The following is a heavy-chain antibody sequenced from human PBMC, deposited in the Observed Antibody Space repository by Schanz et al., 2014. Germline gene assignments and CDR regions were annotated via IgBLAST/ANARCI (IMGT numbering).Heavy chain of an antibody. J-gene: IGHJ3*01. CDR2: IFHSGTT. V-gene: IGHV4-30-2*01. D-gene: IGHD2-21*01. Sequence: QVQLQESGPGLVKPSQTLSLTCAVSGGSISSGGYSWNWIRQPPGKGLEWIGEIFHSGTTNYNPSLESRVTISVDKSKNQFSLILSSMTAADTAVYYCTRSTLWSYDVWGRGTMVIVSS. CDR3: TRSTLWSYDV. CDR1: GGSISSGGYS.